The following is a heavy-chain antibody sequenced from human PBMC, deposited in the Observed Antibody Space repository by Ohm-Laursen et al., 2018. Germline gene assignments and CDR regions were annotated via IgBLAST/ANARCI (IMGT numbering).Heavy chain of an antibody. D-gene: IGHD6-13*01. CDR1: GGSVSSGSYY. CDR3: ARDGVAAAGRLNY. J-gene: IGHJ4*02. V-gene: IGHV4-61*01. Sequence: GTLSLTCIVSGGSVSSGSYYWSWIRQPPGKGLEWIGYVYYSGSTNYNLSLKSRVTISLDTSKNQFSLKLRYVTAADTAVYYCARDGVAAAGRLNYWGQGTLVTVSS. CDR2: VYYSGST.